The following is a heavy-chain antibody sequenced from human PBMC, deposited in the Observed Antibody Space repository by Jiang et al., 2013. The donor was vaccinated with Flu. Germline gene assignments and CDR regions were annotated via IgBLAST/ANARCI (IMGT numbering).Heavy chain of an antibody. CDR1: GGSISSGSFY. V-gene: IGHV4-61*02. CDR2: IYTSGST. D-gene: IGHD6-19*01. J-gene: IGHJ5*02. CDR3: ARKVLAGEGYNWFDP. Sequence: GSGLVKPSQTLSLTCSVSGGSISSGSFYWSWIRQPAGKGLEWIGRIYTSGSTDYKHSLKSRVTISVDTSKNQFSLKVSSVTAADTAVYYCARKVLAGEGYNWFDPWGQGTLVTVSS.